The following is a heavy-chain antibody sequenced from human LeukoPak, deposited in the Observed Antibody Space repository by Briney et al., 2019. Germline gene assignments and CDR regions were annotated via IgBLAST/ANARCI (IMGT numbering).Heavy chain of an antibody. CDR3: AKVQTYYYDSNGAFDI. V-gene: IGHV4-59*01. CDR1: GGSISSYY. J-gene: IGHJ3*02. CDR2: IYYSGNT. Sequence: SETLSLTCTVSGGSISSYYLSWIRQPPGKGLEWMGYIYYSGNTNYNPSLKSRVSISIDTSKNQFSLRLTSVTAADTAVYYCAKVQTYYYDSNGAFDIWGQGTMVTVSS. D-gene: IGHD3-22*01.